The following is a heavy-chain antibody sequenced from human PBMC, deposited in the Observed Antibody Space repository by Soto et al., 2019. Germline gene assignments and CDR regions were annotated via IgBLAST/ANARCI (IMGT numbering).Heavy chain of an antibody. D-gene: IGHD3-22*01. J-gene: IGHJ4*02. CDR3: AKVADYYDSSGYYDY. CDR2: ISGSGGST. Sequence: LILSCAASGFTFSSYAMSWVRQAPGKGLEWVSAISGSGGSTYYADSVRGRFTISRDNSKNTLYLQMNSLRAEDTAVYYCAKVADYYDSSGYYDYWGQGTLVTVSS. CDR1: GFTFSSYA. V-gene: IGHV3-23*01.